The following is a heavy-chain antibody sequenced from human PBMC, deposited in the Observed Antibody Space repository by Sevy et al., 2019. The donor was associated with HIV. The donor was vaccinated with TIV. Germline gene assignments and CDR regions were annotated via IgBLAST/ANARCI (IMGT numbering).Heavy chain of an antibody. CDR3: AGYSLSDYDDGSGYYSGAFDI. J-gene: IGHJ3*02. CDR2: ISYDGSNK. V-gene: IGHV3-30-3*01. D-gene: IGHD3-22*01. Sequence: GGSLRLSCAASGFTFSSYAMHWVRQAPGKGLEWVAVISYDGSNKYYADSVKGRFTISRDNSKNTLYLQMNSLRAEETARYYCAGYSLSDYDDGSGYYSGAFDIWGQGTMVTVSS. CDR1: GFTFSSYA.